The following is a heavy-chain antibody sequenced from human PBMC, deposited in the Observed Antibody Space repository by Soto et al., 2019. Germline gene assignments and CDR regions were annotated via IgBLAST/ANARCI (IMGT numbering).Heavy chain of an antibody. CDR3: ALSALYCSSTSCYDGWDGMDV. D-gene: IGHD2-2*01. CDR1: GYSFTSYW. Sequence: PGESLKISCKGSGYSFTSYWIGWVRQMPGKGLEWMGIIYPGDSDTRYSPSFQGQVTISADKSISTAYLQWSSLKASDTAMYYCALSALYCSSTSCYDGWDGMDVWGQGTTGTVSS. J-gene: IGHJ6*02. V-gene: IGHV5-51*01. CDR2: IYPGDSDT.